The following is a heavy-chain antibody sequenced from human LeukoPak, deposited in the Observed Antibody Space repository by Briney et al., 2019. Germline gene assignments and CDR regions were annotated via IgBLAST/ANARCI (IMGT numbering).Heavy chain of an antibody. CDR3: AREQQRQWFDP. V-gene: IGHV4-39*02. D-gene: IGHD6-13*01. J-gene: IGHJ5*02. CDR1: GGSISSSGYY. Sequence: SETLSLTCTVSGGSISSSGYYWGWIRQPPGKGLEWIGSIYYSGSTYYNPSLKSRVTISVDTSKNQFSLKLSSVTAADTAVYYCAREQQRQWFDPWGQGTLVTVSS. CDR2: IYYSGST.